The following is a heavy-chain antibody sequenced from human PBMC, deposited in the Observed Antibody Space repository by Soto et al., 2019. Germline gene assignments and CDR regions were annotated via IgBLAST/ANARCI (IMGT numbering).Heavy chain of an antibody. Sequence: SVKVSCKASGGTFSSYAISWVRQAPGQGLEWMGGIIPIFGTANYAQKFQGRVTITADESTSTAYMELSSLRSEDTAVYYCARVEMVSPNWFDPWGQGTLVTVSS. V-gene: IGHV1-69*13. CDR3: ARVEMVSPNWFDP. CDR1: GGTFSSYA. J-gene: IGHJ5*02. CDR2: IIPIFGTA. D-gene: IGHD3-10*01.